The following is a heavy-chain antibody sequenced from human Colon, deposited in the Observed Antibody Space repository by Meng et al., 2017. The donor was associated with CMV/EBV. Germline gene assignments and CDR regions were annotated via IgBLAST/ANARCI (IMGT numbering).Heavy chain of an antibody. V-gene: IGHV1-2*02. CDR3: ASYFYCSSTSCYTWGVTTNYYGMDV. Sequence: SVKVSCKASGYTFTGYYMHWVRQAPGQGLEWMGWSNPNSGGTNYAQKFQGRVTRTRDTSISTAYMELSRLRSDDTAVYYCASYFYCSSTSCYTWGVTTNYYGMDVWGQGTTVTVSS. CDR1: GYTFTGYY. D-gene: IGHD2-2*02. J-gene: IGHJ6*02. CDR2: SNPNSGGT.